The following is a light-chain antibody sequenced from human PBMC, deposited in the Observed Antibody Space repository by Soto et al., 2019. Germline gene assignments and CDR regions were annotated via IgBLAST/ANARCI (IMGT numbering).Light chain of an antibody. J-gene: IGKJ5*01. Sequence: EIVLTQSPGTLSLSPGGRVTLSCRASQSVHNNYLAWYQQKSGQAPRLLFYAASGRATGIPDRFSGSGSGTEFTLTISRLEPEDFAVYYCQQYGSSLPITFGQGTRLE. CDR2: AAS. CDR1: QSVHNNY. CDR3: QQYGSSLPIT. V-gene: IGKV3-20*01.